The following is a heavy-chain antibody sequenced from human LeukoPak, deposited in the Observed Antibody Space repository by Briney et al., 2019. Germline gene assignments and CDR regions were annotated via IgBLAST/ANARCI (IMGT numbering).Heavy chain of an antibody. D-gene: IGHD6-19*01. CDR3: ARADEGIAVAGTGTWFDP. CDR2: MNPNSGNT. V-gene: IGHV1-8*01. Sequence: ASVKVSCKASGYTFTGYDINWVRQATGQGLEWMGWMNPNSGNTGYAQKFQGRVTITADESTSTAYMELSSLRSEDTAVYYCARADEGIAVAGTGTWFDPWGQGTLVTVSS. J-gene: IGHJ5*02. CDR1: GYTFTGYD.